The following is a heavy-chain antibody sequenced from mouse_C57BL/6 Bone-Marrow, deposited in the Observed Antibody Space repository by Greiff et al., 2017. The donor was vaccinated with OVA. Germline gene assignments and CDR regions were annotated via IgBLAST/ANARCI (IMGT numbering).Heavy chain of an antibody. CDR3: ARVFTTVVAPFAY. Sequence: QVQLQQSGAELARPGASVKLSCKASGYTFTSYGISWVKQRTGQGLEWIGEIYPRSGNTYYNEKFKGKATLTADKSSSTAYMELRSLTSEDSAVYYCARVFTTVVAPFAYWGQGTLVTVSA. CDR1: GYTFTSYG. V-gene: IGHV1-81*01. D-gene: IGHD1-1*01. J-gene: IGHJ3*01. CDR2: IYPRSGNT.